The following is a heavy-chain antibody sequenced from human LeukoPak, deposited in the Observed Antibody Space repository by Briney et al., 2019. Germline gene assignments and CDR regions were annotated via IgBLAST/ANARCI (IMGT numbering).Heavy chain of an antibody. J-gene: IGHJ4*02. CDR2: IYSGGST. D-gene: IGHD3-22*01. CDR3: AREGTYYYDS. Sequence: PGGSLRLSCAASGFTVSSNYMSWVRQAPGKGLEWVSVIYSGGSTYHADSVKGRFTISRDSSKNTVYLQMKSLRAEDTAVYYCAREGTYYYDSWGQGTLVTVSS. V-gene: IGHV3-53*01. CDR1: GFTVSSNY.